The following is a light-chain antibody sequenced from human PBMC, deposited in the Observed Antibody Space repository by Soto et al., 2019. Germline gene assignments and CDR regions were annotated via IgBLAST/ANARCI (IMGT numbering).Light chain of an antibody. CDR2: DVS. V-gene: IGKV1-5*01. Sequence: DIQMTQSPSTLSASVGDRVTITCRASQSVSRWLAWYQQKPGKAPNLLIFDVSSLESGVPSRFSGSGVGTEFTLTITSLQPDDSATYYCQQYSTYWTFGQGTKVELK. J-gene: IGKJ1*01. CDR1: QSVSRW. CDR3: QQYSTYWT.